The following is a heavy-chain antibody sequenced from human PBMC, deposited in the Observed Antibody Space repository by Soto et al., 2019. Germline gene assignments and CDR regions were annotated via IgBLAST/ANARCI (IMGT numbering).Heavy chain of an antibody. Sequence: QVQLVQSGAEVKQPGSSVRVSCKSSGDAFNTFAISWVRQAPGQGLEWMGGFIPVLGAPDYAQQFQGRITIGADETTRTVYLDRRRLDTADTAVYYWERSPGKRATHARQYAMDAWGQGTTVTVSS. CDR3: ERSPGKRATHARQYAMDA. V-gene: IGHV1-69*01. CDR1: GDAFNTFA. D-gene: IGHD6-13*01. CDR2: FIPVLGAP. J-gene: IGHJ6*02.